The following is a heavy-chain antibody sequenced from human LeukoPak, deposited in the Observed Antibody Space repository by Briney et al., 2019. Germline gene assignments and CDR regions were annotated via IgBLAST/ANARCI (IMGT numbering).Heavy chain of an antibody. V-gene: IGHV5-51*01. CDR3: ASQLENWGC. D-gene: IGHD1-1*01. Sequence: GESLKISCKGSGYSFGSYWIGWVRQMPGRGLEWMGIIYPGDSDTRYSPSFQGQVTISADKSINTAYLQWSSLKASDSAMYYCASQLENWGCWGQGTLVPVSS. J-gene: IGHJ4*02. CDR2: IYPGDSDT. CDR1: GYSFGSYW.